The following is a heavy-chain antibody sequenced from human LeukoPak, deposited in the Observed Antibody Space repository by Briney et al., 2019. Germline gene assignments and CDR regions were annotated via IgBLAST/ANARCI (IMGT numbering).Heavy chain of an antibody. CDR1: GGSSSYY. D-gene: IGHD4-23*01. CDR3: ARGGKATVVTM. V-gene: IGHV4-4*07. J-gene: IGHJ4*02. Sequence: SETLTLTCTGSGGSSSYYWSRFRQPAGKGLEWIGRIYSSGSTNYNPSLKSRVSMSVDTSKNQFSLKLTSVTAADTAVYYCARGGKATVVTMWGQGILVTVSS. CDR2: IYSSGST.